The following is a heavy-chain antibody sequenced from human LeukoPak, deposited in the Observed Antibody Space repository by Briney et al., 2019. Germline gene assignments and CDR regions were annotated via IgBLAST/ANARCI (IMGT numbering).Heavy chain of an antibody. D-gene: IGHD2-2*01. V-gene: IGHV3-30-3*01. Sequence: GRSLRLSCAASGFTFSSYAMHWVRQAPGKGLEWVAVISYDGSNKYYADSVKGRFTISRDNSKNTLYLQMNSLRAEDTAVYYCARDRDCSSTSCPLTWFDPWGQGTLVTVSS. J-gene: IGHJ5*02. CDR1: GFTFSSYA. CDR3: ARDRDCSSTSCPLTWFDP. CDR2: ISYDGSNK.